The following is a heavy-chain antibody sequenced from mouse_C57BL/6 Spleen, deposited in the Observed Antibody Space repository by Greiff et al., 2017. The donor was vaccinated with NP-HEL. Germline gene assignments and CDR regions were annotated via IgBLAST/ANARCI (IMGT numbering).Heavy chain of an antibody. CDR2: INPNNGGT. Sequence: VQLQQSGPELVKPGASVKISCKASGYTFTDYYMNWVKQSHGKSLEWIGDINPNNGGTSYNQKFKGKATLTVDKSSSTAYMELRSLTSEDSAVYYCARWEGYYLSWYFDVWGTGTTVTVSS. CDR1: GYTFTDYY. D-gene: IGHD2-3*01. V-gene: IGHV1-26*01. CDR3: ARWEGYYLSWYFDV. J-gene: IGHJ1*03.